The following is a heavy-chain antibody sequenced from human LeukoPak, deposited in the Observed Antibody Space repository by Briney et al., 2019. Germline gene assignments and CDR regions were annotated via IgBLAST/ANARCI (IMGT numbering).Heavy chain of an antibody. CDR1: GGSISSYY. Sequence: SETLSLTCAVSGGSISSYYWSWVRQPPGKGLEWIGFVYYTGSTNYSPSLKSRVTISVDTSKNQFSLKLRSVTAADTAVYYCARSVEGYCSGGSCYPYYYMDVWGKGTTVTVSS. CDR2: VYYTGST. D-gene: IGHD2-15*01. CDR3: ARSVEGYCSGGSCYPYYYMDV. V-gene: IGHV4-59*01. J-gene: IGHJ6*03.